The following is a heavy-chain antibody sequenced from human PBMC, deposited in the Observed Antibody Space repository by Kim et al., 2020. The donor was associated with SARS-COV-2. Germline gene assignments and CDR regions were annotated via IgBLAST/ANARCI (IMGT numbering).Heavy chain of an antibody. J-gene: IGHJ6*02. CDR1: GFTFTSSA. Sequence: SVKVSCKASGFTFTSSAVQWVRQARGQRLEWIGWIVVGSGNTNYAQKFQERVTITRDMSTSTAYMELSSLRSEDTDVYYCAAFRPVPLPGPLSDRYYYDSSGYYIRDYYYGMDVWGQGTTVTVSS. V-gene: IGHV1-58*01. D-gene: IGHD3-22*01. CDR3: AAFRPVPLPGPLSDRYYYDSSGYYIRDYYYGMDV. CDR2: IVVGSGNT.